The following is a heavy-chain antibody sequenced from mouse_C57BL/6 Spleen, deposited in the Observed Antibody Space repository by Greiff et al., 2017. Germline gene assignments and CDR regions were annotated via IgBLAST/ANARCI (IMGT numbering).Heavy chain of an antibody. V-gene: IGHV6-3*01. CDR3: TGSYSNYEAWFAY. D-gene: IGHD2-5*01. CDR2: IRLKSDNYAT. CDR1: GFTFSNYW. Sequence: EVKLQESGGGLVQPGGSMKLSCVASGFTFSNYWMNWVRQSPEKGLEWVAQIRLKSDNYATHYAESVKGRFTISRDDSKSSVYLQMNNLRAEDTGIYYCTGSYSNYEAWFAYWGQGTLVTVSA. J-gene: IGHJ3*01.